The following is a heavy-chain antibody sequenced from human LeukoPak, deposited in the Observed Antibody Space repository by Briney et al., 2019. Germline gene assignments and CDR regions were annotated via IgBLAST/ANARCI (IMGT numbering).Heavy chain of an antibody. J-gene: IGHJ6*03. V-gene: IGHV3-21*01. D-gene: IGHD4-23*01. Sequence: PGGSLRLSCAASGFTFSSYSMNWVRQAPGKGLEWVSSISSSSSYIYYADSVKGRFTISRDNAKNSLYLQMNSLRAEDTAVYYCARDDDYGGNMNYYYMDVWGKGTTVTVSS. CDR2: ISSSSSYI. CDR3: ARDDDYGGNMNYYYMDV. CDR1: GFTFSSYS.